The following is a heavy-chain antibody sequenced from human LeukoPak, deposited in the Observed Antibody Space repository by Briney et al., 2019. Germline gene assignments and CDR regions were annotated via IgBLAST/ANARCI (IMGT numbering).Heavy chain of an antibody. V-gene: IGHV3-64*01. J-gene: IGHJ6*03. CDR1: GFTFSSYA. CDR3: ARADVDNYYYYMDV. CDR2: ISSNGGST. Sequence: GGSLRLSCAASGFTFSSYAMHWVRQAPGKGLEYVSAISSNGGSTYYANSVKGRFTISRDNSKNTLYLQMGSLRAEDMAVYYCARADVDNYYYYMDVWGKGTTVTVSS. D-gene: IGHD3/OR15-3a*01.